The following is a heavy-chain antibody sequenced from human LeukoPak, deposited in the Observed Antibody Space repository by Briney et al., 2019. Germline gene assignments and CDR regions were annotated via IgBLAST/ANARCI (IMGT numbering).Heavy chain of an antibody. V-gene: IGHV3-11*04. J-gene: IGHJ6*03. CDR2: ISSSGSTI. CDR1: GFTFSDYY. Sequence: GGSLRLSCAASGFTFSDYYMSWIRQAPGKGLEWVSYISSSGSTIYYADSVKGRFTISRDNAKNSLYLQMNSLRAEDTAVYYCARPSGGGLRGLKNKYYYYMDVWGKGTTVTVSS. CDR3: ARPSGGGLRGLKNKYYYYMDV. D-gene: IGHD3-16*01.